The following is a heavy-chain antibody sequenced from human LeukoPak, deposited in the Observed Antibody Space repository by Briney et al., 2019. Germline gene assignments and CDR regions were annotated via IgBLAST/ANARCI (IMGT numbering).Heavy chain of an antibody. CDR3: ARDLAAAGTIDP. CDR2: INHSGST. J-gene: IGHJ5*02. D-gene: IGHD6-13*01. CDR1: GGSFSGYY. Sequence: SETLSLTCAVYGGSFSGYYWSWIRQPPGKGLEWIGEINHSGSTKYNPSLKSRVTISEDTSKNQFSLKLSSVTAADTAVYYCARDLAAAGTIDPWGQGTLVTVSS. V-gene: IGHV4-34*01.